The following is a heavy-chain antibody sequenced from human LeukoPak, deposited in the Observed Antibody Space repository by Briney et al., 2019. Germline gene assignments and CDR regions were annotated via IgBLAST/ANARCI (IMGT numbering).Heavy chain of an antibody. CDR2: ISASGNST. Sequence: PGGSLRLSCAASGFTFRRYAMSWVRQAPGKGLEWVSGISASGNSTYYADPVKGRFTISRDNSKNTLYLQMNSVRADDTAVYHCAKGPYCGGGTCFSLGEFDPWGQGTLVTVSS. D-gene: IGHD2-15*01. V-gene: IGHV3-23*01. CDR3: AKGPYCGGGTCFSLGEFDP. J-gene: IGHJ5*02. CDR1: GFTFRRYA.